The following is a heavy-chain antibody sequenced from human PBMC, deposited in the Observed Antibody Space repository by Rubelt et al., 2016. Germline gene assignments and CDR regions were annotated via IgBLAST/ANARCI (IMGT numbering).Heavy chain of an antibody. J-gene: IGHJ4*02. CDR3: ARGGDIVVVPAALRSFDY. V-gene: IGHV4-34*01. CDR2: INNSGST. D-gene: IGHD2-2*02. CDR1: GGSFSGYY. Sequence: QVQLQQWGAGLLKPSETLSLTCAVYGGSFSGYYWSWIRQPQGKGLEWIGEINNSGSTSYNPSLKSRVTISVDTSKNQFSLKLSSVTAADTAVYYCARGGDIVVVPAALRSFDYWGQGTLVTVSS.